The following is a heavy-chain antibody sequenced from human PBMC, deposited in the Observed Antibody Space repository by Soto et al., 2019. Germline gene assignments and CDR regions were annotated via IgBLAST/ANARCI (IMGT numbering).Heavy chain of an antibody. D-gene: IGHD2-21*02. CDR3: ARDQLILPAHDFFYGSDV. CDR2: IPQEGGDG. J-gene: IGHJ6*02. V-gene: IGHV3-7*03. Sequence: DVQLVESGGAVVQPGESLRLSCEVSGFTFSIYSMTWVRQAPGKGLEWVAKIPQEGGDGHYADSVKGRFTISRDNAKNSLFLQMNNLRAADTAVYYCARDQLILPAHDFFYGSDVWGQGATVTVS. CDR1: GFTFSIYS.